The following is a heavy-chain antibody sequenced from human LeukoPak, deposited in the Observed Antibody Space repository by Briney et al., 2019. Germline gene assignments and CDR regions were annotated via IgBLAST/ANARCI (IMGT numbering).Heavy chain of an antibody. CDR1: GGSIRSFY. CDR2: IYYSGST. CDR3: ARDGGDDIRLRFDP. J-gene: IGHJ5*02. V-gene: IGHV4-59*12. Sequence: SETLSLTCTVSGGSIRSFYWSWIRQPPGKGLEWIGYIYYSGSTYYNPSLKSRVTISVDTSKNQFSLKLSSVTAADTAVYYCARDGGDDIRLRFDPWGQGTLVTVSS. D-gene: IGHD3-9*01.